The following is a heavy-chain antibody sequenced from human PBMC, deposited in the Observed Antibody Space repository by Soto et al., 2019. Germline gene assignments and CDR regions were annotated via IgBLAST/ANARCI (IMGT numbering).Heavy chain of an antibody. V-gene: IGHV2-70*01. J-gene: IGHJ6*01. CDR1: GFSLSTSGMC. D-gene: IGHD3-10*01. Sequence: SGPTLVNPTQTLTLTCTFSGFSLSTSGMCVSWIRQPPGKALEWLALIDWDDDKYCSTSLKTRLTISKDTSKNQVVLTMTNMDPVDTATYSCARWAHCWASAEGRGKGIGVWGQGPTVTVCS. CDR3: ARWAHCWASAEGRGKGIGV. CDR2: IDWDDDK.